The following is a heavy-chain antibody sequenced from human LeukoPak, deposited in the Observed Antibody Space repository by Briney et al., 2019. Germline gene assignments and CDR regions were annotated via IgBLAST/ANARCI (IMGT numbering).Heavy chain of an antibody. CDR3: AKDGRGSGYFPDY. CDR2: ISSTDAGT. Sequence: GGSLRLSCAASGFSLSSYAMSWVRQAPGKGLEWVSAISSTDAGTYHADSVRGRFTISRDNSKNTLYLQMNSLRAEDSAVHYCAKDGRGSGYFPDYWGQGTLVTVSS. J-gene: IGHJ4*02. CDR1: GFSLSSYA. D-gene: IGHD3-22*01. V-gene: IGHV3-23*01.